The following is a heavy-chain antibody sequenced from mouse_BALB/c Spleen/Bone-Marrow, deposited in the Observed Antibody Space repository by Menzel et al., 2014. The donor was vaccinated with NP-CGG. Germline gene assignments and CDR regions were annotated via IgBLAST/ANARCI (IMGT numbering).Heavy chain of an antibody. J-gene: IGHJ3*01. D-gene: IGHD1-1*01. CDR2: IDPANGNT. V-gene: IGHV14-3*02. Sequence: VQLQQSGAEFVKPGASVKLSCTGSGFNIKDTYMHWVKQRPEQGLGWIGRIDPANGNTKYDPKFQGKATITADTSSNTAYLQLSSLTSEDTAVYYCASYYYGRAWFAYWGQGTLVTVSA. CDR3: ASYYYGRAWFAY. CDR1: GFNIKDTY.